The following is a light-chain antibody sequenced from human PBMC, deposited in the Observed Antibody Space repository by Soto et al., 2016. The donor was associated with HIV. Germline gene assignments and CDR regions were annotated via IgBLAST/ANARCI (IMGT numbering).Light chain of an antibody. CDR3: QQYYSYPWT. Sequence: AIRMTQSPSSFSASTGGRVTITCRASQGISSYLAWCQQKPGKAPKLLIYAASTLQSGVPSRFSGSGSGTDFTLTISCLQSEDFATYYCQQYYSYPWTFGQGTKVEIK. CDR2: AAS. CDR1: QGISSY. J-gene: IGKJ1*01. V-gene: IGKV1-8*01.